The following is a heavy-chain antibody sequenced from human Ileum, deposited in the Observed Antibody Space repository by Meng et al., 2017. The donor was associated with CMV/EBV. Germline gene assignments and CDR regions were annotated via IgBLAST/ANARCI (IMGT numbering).Heavy chain of an antibody. CDR3: AKDKLGSQRINLFDY. Sequence: GGSLRLSCAASGFTFSTYAMSWVRQAPGKGLEWVSGISGSSDGTTYYADSVKGRFAVSRDNSKNTLYLQMTSLRVDDTAVYYCAKDKLGSQRINLFDYWGQGTRVTGAS. V-gene: IGHV3-23*01. CDR1: GFTFSTYA. CDR2: ISGSSDGTT. D-gene: IGHD2-15*01. J-gene: IGHJ4*02.